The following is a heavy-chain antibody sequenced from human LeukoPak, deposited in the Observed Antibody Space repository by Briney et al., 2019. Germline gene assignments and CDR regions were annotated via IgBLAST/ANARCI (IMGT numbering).Heavy chain of an antibody. D-gene: IGHD6-19*01. CDR1: GFTFSDYY. CDR2: INHSGST. V-gene: IGHV4-34*01. J-gene: IGHJ4*02. Sequence: GSLRLSCAASGFTFSDYYMSWIRQPPGKGLEWIGEINHSGSTNYNPSLKSRVTISVDTSKNQFSLKLSSVTAADTAVYYCARGRFFGSGWYFVREGTIYFDYWGQGTLVTVSS. CDR3: ARGRFFGSGWYFVREGTIYFDY.